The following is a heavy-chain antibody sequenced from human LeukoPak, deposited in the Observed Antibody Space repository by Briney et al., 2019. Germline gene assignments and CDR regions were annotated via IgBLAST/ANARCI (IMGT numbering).Heavy chain of an antibody. J-gene: IGHJ4*02. CDR2: FNREDAAP. D-gene: IGHD2-15*01. V-gene: IGHV1-24*01. Sequence: ASVKVSCKVSGYSVTELFMHWVRQAAGLGLKGMGGFNREDAAPIYAQQFQGRVSMTEDTSTDTAYMELSSLRSEDTALYYCATLDSYKDKSGRLLLPDWGQGTLVTVSS. CDR1: GYSVTELF. CDR3: ATLDSYKDKSGRLLLPD.